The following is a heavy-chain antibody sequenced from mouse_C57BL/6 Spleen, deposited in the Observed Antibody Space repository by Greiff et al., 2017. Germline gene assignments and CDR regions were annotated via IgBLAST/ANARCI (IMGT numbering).Heavy chain of an antibody. CDR3: TRDTYRGAMDY. Sequence: EVQRVESGAGLVKPGGSLKLSCAASGFTFSSYAMSWVRQTPEKRLEWVAYISSGGDYIYYADTVKGRFTISRDNARNTLYLQMSSLKSEDTAMYYCTRDTYRGAMDYWGQGTSVTVSS. CDR1: GFTFSSYA. J-gene: IGHJ4*01. V-gene: IGHV5-9-1*02. D-gene: IGHD2-14*01. CDR2: ISSGGDYI.